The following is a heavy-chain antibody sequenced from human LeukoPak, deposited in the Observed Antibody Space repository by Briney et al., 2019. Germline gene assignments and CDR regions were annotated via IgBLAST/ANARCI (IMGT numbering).Heavy chain of an antibody. CDR1: GASVSTTAYF. CDR2: IYASGNT. Sequence: SQTLSLTFSVSGASVSTTAYFWNWIRQPAGEGLEWIGRIYASGNTHYNPSLKSRVTMSLDTSKNQFSLTMNSVTAADSAVYFCASYREAYDLYPHGLDVWGRGTVVTVSS. CDR3: ASYREAYDLYPHGLDV. V-gene: IGHV4-61*02. D-gene: IGHD5-24*01. J-gene: IGHJ3*01.